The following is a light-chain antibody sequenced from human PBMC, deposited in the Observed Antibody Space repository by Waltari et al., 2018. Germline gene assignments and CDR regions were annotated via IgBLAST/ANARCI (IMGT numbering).Light chain of an antibody. J-gene: IGLJ1*01. Sequence: SYELTQPPSVSVAPGQTARITCDGDKIGRHNVHWYQHKPGQAPVLVVYDDGDRPSGIPERFSGSNSGNTAALTISRVDAGDEAEYYCQVWDSGSDHYVFGTVTKVTVL. CDR3: QVWDSGSDHYV. V-gene: IGLV3-21*02. CDR2: DDG. CDR1: KIGRHN.